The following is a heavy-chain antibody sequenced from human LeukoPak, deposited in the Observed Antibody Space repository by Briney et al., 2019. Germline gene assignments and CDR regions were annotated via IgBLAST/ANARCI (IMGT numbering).Heavy chain of an antibody. CDR3: ARAPLSMVRGWSYYYYYMDV. Sequence: SETLSLTCAVYGGSFSGYYWSWIRQPPGKGLEWIGEINHSGSTNYNPSLKSRVTISVDTSKNQFSLQLNSVTPEDTAVYYCARAPLSMVRGWSYYYYYMDVWGKGTTVTISS. CDR2: INHSGST. J-gene: IGHJ6*03. D-gene: IGHD3-10*01. CDR1: GGSFSGYY. V-gene: IGHV4-34*01.